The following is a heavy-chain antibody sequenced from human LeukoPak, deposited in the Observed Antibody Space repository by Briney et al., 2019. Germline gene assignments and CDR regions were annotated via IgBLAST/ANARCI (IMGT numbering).Heavy chain of an antibody. D-gene: IGHD6-13*01. Sequence: PSETLSLTCTVSGGSISSYYWSWIRQSTGKGLEWIGYISYSGTTNYNPSLKSRVTISVAPSKNQFSLKLRSVTAPDTAMYYCARDRGNYFDYWGQGTLVTVSS. CDR1: GGSISSYY. CDR3: ARDRGNYFDY. V-gene: IGHV4-59*01. CDR2: ISYSGTT. J-gene: IGHJ4*02.